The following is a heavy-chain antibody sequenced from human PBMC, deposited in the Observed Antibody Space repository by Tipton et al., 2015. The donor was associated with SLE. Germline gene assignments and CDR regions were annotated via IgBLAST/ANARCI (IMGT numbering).Heavy chain of an antibody. J-gene: IGHJ4*02. V-gene: IGHV3-48*03. CDR3: ARDLGGYKESY. D-gene: IGHD5-24*01. Sequence: SLRLSCAASGFTFSSYEMNWVRQAPGKGLEWVSYISSSGSTIYYADSVKGRSTISRDNAKNSLYLQMNSLRAEDTAVYYCARDLGGYKESYWGQGTLVTVSS. CDR2: ISSSGSTI. CDR1: GFTFSSYE.